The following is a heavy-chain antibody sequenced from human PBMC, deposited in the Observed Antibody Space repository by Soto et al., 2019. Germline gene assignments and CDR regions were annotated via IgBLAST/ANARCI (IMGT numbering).Heavy chain of an antibody. CDR3: TRGRSVIANDDFEY. Sequence: QVQLVESGGGVVQPGTSLRLSCAASGFAISSYSMHWVRQAPGKGLEWVAAMSFDGNSKYFADSVKGRFMISRDTSKNTWSLEMESLRAEDSALSHCTRGRSVIANDDFEYWGQGTQVTVSS. D-gene: IGHD2-21*01. V-gene: IGHV3-30-3*01. CDR2: MSFDGNSK. J-gene: IGHJ4*02. CDR1: GFAISSYS.